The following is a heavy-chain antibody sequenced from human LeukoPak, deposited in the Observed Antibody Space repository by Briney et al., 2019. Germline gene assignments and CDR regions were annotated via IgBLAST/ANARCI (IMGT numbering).Heavy chain of an antibody. CDR2: IHAGGSDP. Sequence: GESLRLSCAASGFTFSSSPMGWVRQAPGKGLEWVSSIHAGGSDPFYGDSVQGRFTISRDNSKNTLSLQLNSLRVEDTAVYFCAKGGHHFNPFFYCGQGTLVTVSS. CDR1: GFTFSSSP. J-gene: IGHJ4*02. V-gene: IGHV3-23*01. D-gene: IGHD3-3*01. CDR3: AKGGHHFNPFFY.